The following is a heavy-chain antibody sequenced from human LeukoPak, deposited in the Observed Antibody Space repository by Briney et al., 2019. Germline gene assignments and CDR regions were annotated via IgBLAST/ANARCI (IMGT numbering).Heavy chain of an antibody. Sequence: GGSLRLSCAASGFTVSSNFMSWVRQAPGKGLEWASVIYSDGSTYYADSVKGRFTISRDNSKNTLYLQINSLRAEDTAVYYCAKDSDYGEIDYWGQGTLVTVSS. D-gene: IGHD4-17*01. V-gene: IGHV3-53*01. CDR2: IYSDGST. CDR1: GFTVSSNF. CDR3: AKDSDYGEIDY. J-gene: IGHJ4*02.